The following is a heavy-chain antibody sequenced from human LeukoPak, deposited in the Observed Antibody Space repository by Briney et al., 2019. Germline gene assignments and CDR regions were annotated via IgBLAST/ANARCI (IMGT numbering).Heavy chain of an antibody. CDR2: IYYSGST. CDR1: GGSISSHY. Sequence: PSETLSLTCTVSGGSISSHYWSWIRQPPGKGLEWIGYIYYSGSTNYNPSLKSRVTMSVDTSKNQFSLKLSSVTAADTAVYYCARQVAGPFDYWGQGTLVTVSP. CDR3: ARQVAGPFDY. V-gene: IGHV4-59*08. J-gene: IGHJ4*02. D-gene: IGHD6-19*01.